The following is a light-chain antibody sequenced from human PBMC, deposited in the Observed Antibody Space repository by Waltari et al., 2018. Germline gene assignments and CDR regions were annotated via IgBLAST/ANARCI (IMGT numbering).Light chain of an antibody. Sequence: QPVLTQPPSVSGAPGQRVTIPCPGSSSNIGTGFDVHWYQQLRGTAPSLLIYGNNKRPSGVPDRFSGSKSGTSASLAITGLQAEDEGDYYGQSYDSGLSASVFGTGTKVSVL. CDR1: SSNIGTGFD. CDR3: QSYDSGLSASV. J-gene: IGLJ1*01. CDR2: GNN. V-gene: IGLV1-40*01.